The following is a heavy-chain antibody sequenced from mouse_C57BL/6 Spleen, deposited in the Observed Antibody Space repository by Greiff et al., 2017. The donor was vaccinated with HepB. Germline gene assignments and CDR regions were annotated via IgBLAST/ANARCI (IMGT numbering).Heavy chain of an antibody. Sequence: QVQLQQPGAELVKPGASVKMSCTASGYTFTSYWITWVRQRPGQGLEWIGDIYPGSGSTNYNEKFKSKATLTVDTSSSKAYMQLSSLTSEDSAVYYCARCRYRYWYFDVWGTGTTVTVSS. CDR2: IYPGSGST. CDR1: GYTFTSYW. J-gene: IGHJ1*03. D-gene: IGHD2-14*01. V-gene: IGHV1-55*01. CDR3: ARCRYRYWYFDV.